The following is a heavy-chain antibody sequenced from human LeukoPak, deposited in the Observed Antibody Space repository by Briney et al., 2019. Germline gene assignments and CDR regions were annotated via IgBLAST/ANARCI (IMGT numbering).Heavy chain of an antibody. Sequence: HSGGSLRLSCAASGFTFSSFAMSWVRQAPGKGLEWVSVISGSGGNTYYADSVKGRFTISRDNSKNTLYLQMNSLRAEDTAVYYCAKGRARIAAASDYWGQGILVTVSS. CDR1: GFTFSSFA. V-gene: IGHV3-23*01. CDR3: AKGRARIAAASDY. J-gene: IGHJ4*02. D-gene: IGHD6-13*01. CDR2: ISGSGGNT.